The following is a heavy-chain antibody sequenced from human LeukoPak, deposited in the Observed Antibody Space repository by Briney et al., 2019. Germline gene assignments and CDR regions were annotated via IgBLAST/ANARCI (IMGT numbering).Heavy chain of an antibody. D-gene: IGHD2-2*01. Sequence: GGSLRLSCAASGFTFSSYGMHWVRQAPGKGLEWVAVIWYDGSNKYYADSVKGRFTISRDNSKNTLYLQMNSLRAEDTAVYYCARESIVVPVGAFDIWGQGTMVTVSS. J-gene: IGHJ3*02. CDR3: ARESIVVPVGAFDI. V-gene: IGHV3-33*01. CDR1: GFTFSSYG. CDR2: IWYDGSNK.